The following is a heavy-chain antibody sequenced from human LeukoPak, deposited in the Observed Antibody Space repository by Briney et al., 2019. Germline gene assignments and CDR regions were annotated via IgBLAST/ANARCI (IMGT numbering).Heavy chain of an antibody. CDR1: GFTFSSYA. CDR2: ISGSGGST. V-gene: IGHV3-23*01. J-gene: IGHJ3*02. CDR3: AKDLYGVYAFDI. Sequence: GGSLRLSCAASGFTFSSYAMSWVRQAPGKGLEWASAISGSGGSTYYADSVKGRFTISRDNSKNTLYLQMNSLRAEDTAVYYCAKDLYGVYAFDIWGQGTMVTVSS. D-gene: IGHD4-17*01.